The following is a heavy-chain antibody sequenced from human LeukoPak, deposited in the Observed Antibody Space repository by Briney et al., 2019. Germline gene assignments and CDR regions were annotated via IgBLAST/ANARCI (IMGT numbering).Heavy chain of an antibody. CDR1: GFTFSSSA. CDR3: AKEHGRFILGPPRPNDALDI. CDR2: ISVSGDRT. Sequence: PGGSLRLSCEASGFTFSSSAMNWVRQAPGKGLEWVSSISVSGDRTYYADSVKGRFTISRDNSKNTLYLQMSRLRPEDTAVYYCAKEHGRFILGPPRPNDALDIWGQGTMVTVSS. V-gene: IGHV3-23*01. D-gene: IGHD2-15*01. J-gene: IGHJ3*02.